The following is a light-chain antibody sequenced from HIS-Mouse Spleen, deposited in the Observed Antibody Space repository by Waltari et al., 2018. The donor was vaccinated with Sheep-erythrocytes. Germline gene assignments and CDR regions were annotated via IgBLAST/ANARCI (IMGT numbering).Light chain of an antibody. CDR3: YSTDSSGNHWV. J-gene: IGLJ3*02. CDR2: QDS. CDR1: KLGDNY. V-gene: IGLV3-10*01. Sequence: SYELTQPPSVPVSPGQTASIHSYGDKLGDNYACGYQQKPRQSPVLVIYQDSKRPSGIPERFSGSSSGTMATLTISGAQVEDEADYYCYSTDSSGNHWVFGGGTKLTVL.